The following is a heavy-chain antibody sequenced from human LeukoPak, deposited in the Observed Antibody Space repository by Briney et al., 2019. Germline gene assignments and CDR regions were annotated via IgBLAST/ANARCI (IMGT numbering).Heavy chain of an antibody. CDR3: AKESPIAAMVPGGSDY. CDR1: GFTFSSYG. V-gene: IGHV3-30*18. Sequence: PGGSLRLSCAASGFTFSSYGMHWVRQAPGKGLERVAVISYDGSNKYYADSVKGRFTISRDNSKNTLYLQMNSLRAEDTAVYYCAKESPIAAMVPGGSDYWGQGTLVTVSS. J-gene: IGHJ4*02. CDR2: ISYDGSNK. D-gene: IGHD3-10*01.